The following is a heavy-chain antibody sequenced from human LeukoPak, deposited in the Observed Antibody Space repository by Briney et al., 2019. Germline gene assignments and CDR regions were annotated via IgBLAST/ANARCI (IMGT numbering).Heavy chain of an antibody. Sequence: ASVKVSCKASGGTFSSYAISWVRQAPGQGLEWMGRIIPIFGTANYAQKFQGRVTITTDESTSTAYMELSSLRSEDTAVYYCARDLTPAYCLVYYFDYWGQGTLVTVSS. CDR1: GGTFSSYA. CDR2: IIPIFGTA. CDR3: ARDLTPAYCLVYYFDY. D-gene: IGHD2-15*01. V-gene: IGHV1-69*05. J-gene: IGHJ4*02.